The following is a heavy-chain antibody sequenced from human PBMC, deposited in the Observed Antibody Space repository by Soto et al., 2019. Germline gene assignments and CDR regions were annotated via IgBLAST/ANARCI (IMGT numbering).Heavy chain of an antibody. J-gene: IGHJ4*02. V-gene: IGHV3-23*01. Sequence: GGSLRLSCAASGFTFSSYAMSWVRQAPGKGLEWVSAISGSGGSTYYADSVKGRFTISRDNSKNTLYLQMNSLRAEDTAVYYCAKDSNIVATKVSPGRGYFDYWGQGTLVTVSS. CDR2: ISGSGGST. D-gene: IGHD5-12*01. CDR1: GFTFSSYA. CDR3: AKDSNIVATKVSPGRGYFDY.